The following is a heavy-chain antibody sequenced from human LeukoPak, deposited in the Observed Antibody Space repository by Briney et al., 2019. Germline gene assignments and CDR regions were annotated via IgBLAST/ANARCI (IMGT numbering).Heavy chain of an antibody. Sequence: GGSLRLSCAGSGFIFNNYAMHWVRQPPGKGLEWVSGISWNSGTIDYADSVRGRFTISRDNAKNSLYLQMDSLRVEDTAFYYCAKDNRRHYTSGPNPDSLRWGQGALVTVSS. V-gene: IGHV3-9*01. D-gene: IGHD6-19*01. CDR2: ISWNSGTI. CDR1: GFIFNNYA. CDR3: AKDNRRHYTSGPNPDSLR. J-gene: IGHJ4*02.